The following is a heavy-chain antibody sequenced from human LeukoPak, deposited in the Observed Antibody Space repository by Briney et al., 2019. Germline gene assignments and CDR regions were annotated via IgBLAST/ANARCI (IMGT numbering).Heavy chain of an antibody. CDR2: IYHSGST. D-gene: IGHD6-19*01. CDR3: AREPGIAVAGTSLFDY. V-gene: IGHV4-30-2*01. Sequence: SQTLSLTCAVSGGSISSGGYSWSWIRQPPGKGLEWIGYIYHSGSTYYNPSLKSRVTISVDTSKNQFSLKLSSVTAADTAVYYCAREPGIAVAGTSLFDYWGQGTLVTVSS. CDR1: GGSISSGGYS. J-gene: IGHJ4*02.